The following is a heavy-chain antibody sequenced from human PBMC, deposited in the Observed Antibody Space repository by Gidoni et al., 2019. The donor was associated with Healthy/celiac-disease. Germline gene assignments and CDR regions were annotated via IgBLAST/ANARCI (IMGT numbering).Heavy chain of an antibody. Sequence: QVQLVQSGAEVKKPASSVKVSCKASGGTCSSYSISWVRPAPGQGLEWMGGIIPIFGTENYAQKFQGSVTITADESTSTAYMELSSLRSEDTAVYYCARGVPGYDSSGYYEFDYWGQGTLVTVSS. CDR2: IIPIFGTE. V-gene: IGHV1-69*01. CDR1: GGTCSSYS. CDR3: ARGVPGYDSSGYYEFDY. J-gene: IGHJ4*02. D-gene: IGHD3-22*01.